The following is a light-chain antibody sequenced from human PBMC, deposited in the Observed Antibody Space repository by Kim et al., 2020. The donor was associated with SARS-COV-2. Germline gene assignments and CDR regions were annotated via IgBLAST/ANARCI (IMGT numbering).Light chain of an antibody. J-gene: IGKJ3*01. V-gene: IGKV1-39*01. Sequence: DIQMTQSPSTLSASVGDRVTITCRTSQGISSHLNWYQQKPGKAPKLLISTASTLQGGVPSRFSGSGSETDFTLTISSLQPEDFATYFCQQTYITSFTFGPGTKVDIK. CDR1: QGISSH. CDR3: QQTYITSFT. CDR2: TAS.